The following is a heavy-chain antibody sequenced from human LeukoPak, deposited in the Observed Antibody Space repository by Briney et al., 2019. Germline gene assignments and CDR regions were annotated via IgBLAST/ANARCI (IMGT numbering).Heavy chain of an antibody. D-gene: IGHD2-2*01. Sequence: SETLSLTCTVSGGSISSSSYYWGWIRQPPGKGLEWIGSIYYSGSTYYNPSLKSRVTISVDTSKNQFSLKLSSVTAADTAVYYRASARYCSSTSCYGEYFDYWGQGTLVTVSS. CDR2: IYYSGST. V-gene: IGHV4-39*01. J-gene: IGHJ4*02. CDR1: GGSISSSSYY. CDR3: ASARYCSSTSCYGEYFDY.